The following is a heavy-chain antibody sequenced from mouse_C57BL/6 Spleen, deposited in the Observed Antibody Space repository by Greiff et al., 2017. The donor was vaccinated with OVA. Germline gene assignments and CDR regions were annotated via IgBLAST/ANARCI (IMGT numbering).Heavy chain of an antibody. Sequence: EVQLQESGPELVKPGASVKIPCKASGYTFTDYYMDWVKQSHGKSLEWIGDINPNNGGTIYNQKFKGKATLTVDKSSSTSYMELRSLTSEDTSVYYCARKVRNYFDYWGQGTTLTVSS. J-gene: IGHJ2*01. CDR2: INPNNGGT. CDR1: GYTFTDYY. V-gene: IGHV1-18*01. CDR3: ARKVRNYFDY.